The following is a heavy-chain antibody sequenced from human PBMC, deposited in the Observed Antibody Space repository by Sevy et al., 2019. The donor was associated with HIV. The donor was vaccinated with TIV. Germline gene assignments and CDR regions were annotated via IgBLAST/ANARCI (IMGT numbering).Heavy chain of an antibody. CDR1: GYTFTSYG. V-gene: IGHV1-18*01. D-gene: IGHD6-19*01. CDR2: ISAYNGNT. Sequence: GESLKISCKASGYTFTSYGISWVRQAPGQGLEWMGWISAYNGNTNYAQKLQGRVTMTTDTSTSTAYMELRSLRSDDTAVYYCARDSQWLDGKSFDYWGQGTLVTVSS. CDR3: ARDSQWLDGKSFDY. J-gene: IGHJ4*02.